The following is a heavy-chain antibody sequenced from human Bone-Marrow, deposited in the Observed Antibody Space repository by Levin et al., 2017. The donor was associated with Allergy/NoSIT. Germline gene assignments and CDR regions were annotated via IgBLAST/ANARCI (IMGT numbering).Heavy chain of an antibody. D-gene: IGHD3-10*01. Sequence: SETLSLTCTVSGGSISSYYWSWIRQPPGKGLEWIGYIYYSGSTNYNPSLKSRVTISVDTSKNQFSLKLSSVTAADTAVYYCARGGAGSYYLADAFDIWGQGTMVTVSS. J-gene: IGHJ3*02. CDR2: IYYSGST. V-gene: IGHV4-59*01. CDR3: ARGGAGSYYLADAFDI. CDR1: GGSISSYY.